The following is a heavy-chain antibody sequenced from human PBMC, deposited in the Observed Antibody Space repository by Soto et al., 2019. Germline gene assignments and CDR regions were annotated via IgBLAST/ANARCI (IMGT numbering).Heavy chain of an antibody. V-gene: IGHV4-39*01. CDR1: GGSIRRDDYY. Sequence: QLQLQESGPGLVKPSETLSLTCTVSGGSIRRDDYYWGWIRQPPGKVLEWIGTVSYRGTTYYNPSLESRVTISVDTSKRQVSLRLSSTTAPETAVYYCARHNAVGDTPDFWGQGTLVTVSS. CDR2: VSYRGTT. J-gene: IGHJ4*02. D-gene: IGHD1-26*01. CDR3: ARHNAVGDTPDF.